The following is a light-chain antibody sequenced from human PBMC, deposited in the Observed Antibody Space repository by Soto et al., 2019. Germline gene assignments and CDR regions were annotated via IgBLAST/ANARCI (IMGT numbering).Light chain of an antibody. V-gene: IGLV1-47*01. CDR2: RNN. Sequence: QSVLTRPPSASGTPGQRVTISCSGSISNLGSNFIYWYQQLPGAAPKLLISRNNERPSGVPDRFSGSKSGTSASLTISGLRSEDEADYHCAAWDDSLSAVVFGGGTKVTVL. CDR1: ISNLGSNF. CDR3: AAWDDSLSAVV. J-gene: IGLJ3*02.